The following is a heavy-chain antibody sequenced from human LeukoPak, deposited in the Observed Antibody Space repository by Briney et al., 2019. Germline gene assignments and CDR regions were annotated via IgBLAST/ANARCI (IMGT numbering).Heavy chain of an antibody. CDR2: IGTAGDT. D-gene: IGHD6-13*01. CDR1: GFTLSSYD. Sequence: GGSLRLSCAASGFTLSSYDMHWVRQATGKGLEWVSAIGTAGDTYYPGSVKGRFTISRENAKNSLYLQMNSLRAGDTAVYYCARGGSSYYMDVWGKGTTVTVSS. J-gene: IGHJ6*03. V-gene: IGHV3-13*01. CDR3: ARGGSSYYMDV.